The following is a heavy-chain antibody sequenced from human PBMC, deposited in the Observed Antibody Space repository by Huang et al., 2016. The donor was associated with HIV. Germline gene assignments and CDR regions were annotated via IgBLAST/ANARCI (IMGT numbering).Heavy chain of an antibody. V-gene: IGHV3-9*01. CDR2: ISWNSANI. J-gene: IGHJ4*02. CDR1: GFRVDTSA. CDR3: VKGDIVGTANFFDY. D-gene: IGHD1-26*01. Sequence: EVQLVESGGNLIQTGGALRLACAASGFRVDTSAMYWVRQAPGKGLEWVSSISWNSANIAYGDSVKGRFTISRDNARNSLYLQMNSLRPDDTALYYCVKGDIVGTANFFDYWGQGTQVSVSS.